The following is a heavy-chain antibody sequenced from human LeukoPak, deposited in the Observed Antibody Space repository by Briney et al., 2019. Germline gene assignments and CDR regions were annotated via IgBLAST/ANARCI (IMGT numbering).Heavy chain of an antibody. CDR3: ARARKGMVRGVIINYDAFDI. D-gene: IGHD3-10*01. CDR1: GGSISSGSYY. CDR2: IYTSGST. Sequence: SQTLSLTCTVSGGSISSGSYYWSWIRQPAGKGLEWIGRIYTSGSTNYNPSLKSRVTISVDTSKNQFSLKLSSVTAADTAVYYCARARKGMVRGVIINYDAFDIWGQGTMVTVSS. J-gene: IGHJ3*02. V-gene: IGHV4-61*02.